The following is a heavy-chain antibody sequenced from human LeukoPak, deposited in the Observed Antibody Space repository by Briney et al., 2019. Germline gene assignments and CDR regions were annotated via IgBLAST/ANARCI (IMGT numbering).Heavy chain of an antibody. D-gene: IGHD3-16*01. Sequence: GGSLRLSCAASGFDFSSNWMHWVRHAPGQGLVWVSRIKGDGISTNYADSVKGRFTISRDIAKNTLYLQMNSLRAEDTGVYYCAKDHYWGIDYWGRGTLVTVSS. CDR3: AKDHYWGIDY. CDR1: GFDFSSNW. V-gene: IGHV3-74*01. J-gene: IGHJ4*02. CDR2: IKGDGIST.